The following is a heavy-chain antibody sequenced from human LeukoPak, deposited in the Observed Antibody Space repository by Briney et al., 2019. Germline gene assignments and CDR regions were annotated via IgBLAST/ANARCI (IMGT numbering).Heavy chain of an antibody. CDR3: AREESSSWYYAPDY. V-gene: IGHV3-48*03. CDR2: ISSSGSTI. D-gene: IGHD6-13*01. CDR1: GFTISSYD. J-gene: IGHJ4*01. Sequence: GESLRLSCAASGFTISSYDMNWVRQAPGKGLEWVSYISSSGSTIYYADSKKGRFTISRANAKHSLYMQITMLSAEDTAFYYGAREESSSWYYAPDYWGHVTLVTASS.